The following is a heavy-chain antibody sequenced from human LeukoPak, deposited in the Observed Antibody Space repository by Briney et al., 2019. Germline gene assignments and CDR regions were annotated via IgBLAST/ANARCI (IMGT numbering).Heavy chain of an antibody. J-gene: IGHJ5*02. CDR2: ISWTSGSI. V-gene: IGHV3-9*01. D-gene: IGHD4-17*01. CDR1: GFTFDDYA. Sequence: GRSLRLSCAASGFTFDDYAIHWVRQAPKKGLEWVSGISWTSGSIGYAVSVKGRFTISRDNAKNTLYLQMNSLRVEDTALYYCAKAAYGDYVNWFDPWGQGTLVTVSS. CDR3: AKAAYGDYVNWFDP.